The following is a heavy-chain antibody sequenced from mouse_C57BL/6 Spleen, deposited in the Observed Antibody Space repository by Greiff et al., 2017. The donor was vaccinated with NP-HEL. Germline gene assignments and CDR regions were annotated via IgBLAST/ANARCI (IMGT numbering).Heavy chain of an antibody. CDR1: GYTFTSYW. D-gene: IGHD3-2*02. Sequence: QVQLQQPGAELVMPGASVKLSCKASGYTFTSYWMHWVKQRPGQGLEWIGEIDPSDSYTNYNQKFKGKATLTVDKSSSTAYMQLSSLTSEDYSVYYCARDSAGGAYWGQGTLVTVSA. J-gene: IGHJ3*01. V-gene: IGHV1-69*01. CDR3: ARDSAGGAY. CDR2: IDPSDSYT.